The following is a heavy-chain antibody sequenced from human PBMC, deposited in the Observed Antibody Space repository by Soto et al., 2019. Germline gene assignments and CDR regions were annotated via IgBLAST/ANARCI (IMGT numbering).Heavy chain of an antibody. Sequence: PSETLSLTCTVSGGSISGGDYYWSWIRQPPGKGLEWIGYIYYSGSTYYNPSLKSRVTISVDTSKNQFSLKLSSVTAADTAVYYCARRVVPAAISGIELDNWFDPWGQGTLVTVSS. D-gene: IGHD2-2*02. CDR1: GGSISGGDYY. CDR2: IYYSGST. CDR3: ARRVVPAAISGIELDNWFDP. V-gene: IGHV4-30-4*01. J-gene: IGHJ5*02.